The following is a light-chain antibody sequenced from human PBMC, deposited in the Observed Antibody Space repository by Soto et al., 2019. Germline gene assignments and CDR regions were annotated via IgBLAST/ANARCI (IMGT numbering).Light chain of an antibody. CDR3: QSYDSTLSARYV. J-gene: IGLJ1*01. Sequence: QSVLTQPPSVSGAPGQRITISCTGSSSNFGAGYDVHWYQQLPGTAPKLLIYANSNRPSGVPDRFSASTSGTSASLAITGLQAEDEGDYYCQSYDSTLSARYVFGTGTKLTVL. V-gene: IGLV1-40*01. CDR2: ANS. CDR1: SSNFGAGYD.